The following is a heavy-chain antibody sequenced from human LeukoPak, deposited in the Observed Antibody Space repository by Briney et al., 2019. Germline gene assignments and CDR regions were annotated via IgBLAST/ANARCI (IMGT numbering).Heavy chain of an antibody. CDR3: ARGSLTGEYGMDV. CDR2: ISSSGRTI. J-gene: IGHJ6*02. CDR1: GFTFRSYE. Sequence: GGSRRLSCAASGFTFRSYEMNWVRQAPGKGLEWISYISSSGRTIYYADSVKGRFTISRDNAKNPLYLQMNSLRAEDTAVYYCARGSLTGEYGMDVWGQGTTVTVSS. V-gene: IGHV3-48*03. D-gene: IGHD1-20*01.